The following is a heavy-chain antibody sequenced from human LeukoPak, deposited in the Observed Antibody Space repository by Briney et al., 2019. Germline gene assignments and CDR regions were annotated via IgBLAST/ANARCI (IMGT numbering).Heavy chain of an antibody. V-gene: IGHV3-23*01. CDR1: GFTFSSYA. CDR3: AKDRGSSWYDRHFDY. CDR2: ISGSGGST. Sequence: GGSLRLSCAASGFTFSSYAMSWVRQASGKGLEWVSAISGSGGSTYYADSVKGRFTISRDNSKNTLYLQMNSLRAEDTAVYYCAKDRGSSWYDRHFDYWGQGTLVTVSS. J-gene: IGHJ4*02. D-gene: IGHD6-13*01.